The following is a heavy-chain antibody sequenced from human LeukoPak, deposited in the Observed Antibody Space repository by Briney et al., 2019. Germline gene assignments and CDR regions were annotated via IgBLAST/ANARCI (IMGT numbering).Heavy chain of an antibody. CDR2: ISGSGGST. CDR3: AREFGHNRWYFDY. V-gene: IGHV3-23*01. D-gene: IGHD5-24*01. J-gene: IGHJ4*02. Sequence: GGSLRLSCAASGFTFSSYAMSWVRQAPGKGLERVSAISGSGGSTYYADSVKGRFTISRDNSLNTLHLQMNSLRTEDTAVYYCAREFGHNRWYFDYWGQGALVTVSS. CDR1: GFTFSSYA.